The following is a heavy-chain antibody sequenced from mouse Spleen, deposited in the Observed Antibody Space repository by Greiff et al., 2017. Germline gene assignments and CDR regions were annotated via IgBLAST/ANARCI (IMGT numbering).Heavy chain of an antibody. CDR1: GYTFTSYW. D-gene: IGHD1-1*01. J-gene: IGHJ2*01. CDR3: ARGVVDFDY. V-gene: IGHV1-7*01. CDR2: INPSTGYT. Sequence: VKLVESGAELAKPGASVKMSCKASGYTFTSYWMHWVKQRPGQGLEWIGYINPSTGYTEYNQKFKDKATLTADKSSSTAYMQLSSLTSEDSAVYYCARGVVDFDYWGQGTTLTVSS.